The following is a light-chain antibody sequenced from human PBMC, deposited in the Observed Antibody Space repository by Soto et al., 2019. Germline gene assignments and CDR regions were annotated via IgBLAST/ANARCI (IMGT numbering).Light chain of an antibody. CDR1: QSVSSSY. CDR3: QQYGSSSWT. V-gene: IGKV3-20*01. CDR2: GAS. Sequence: EIVMTQYPATLSVSPGERVTLSCRASQSVSSSYLAWYQQQPGQAPRLLIYGASSRATGIPDRFSGSGSGTDFTLTISRLEPEDFAVYYCQQYGSSSWTFGQGTKVDIK. J-gene: IGKJ1*01.